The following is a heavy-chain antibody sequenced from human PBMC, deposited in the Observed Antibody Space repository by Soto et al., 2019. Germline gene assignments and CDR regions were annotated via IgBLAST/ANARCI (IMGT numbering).Heavy chain of an antibody. V-gene: IGHV4-30-2*01. D-gene: IGHD4-17*01. Sequence: SETLSITCAVSGGSISSGGYSWCWIRQPPGKGLEWIGYIYHSGSTYYNPSLKSRVTISVDRSKNQFSLKLSSVTAADTAVYYCARASTTVTTLDYWGQGTLVTVSS. CDR1: GGSISSGGYS. CDR2: IYHSGST. J-gene: IGHJ4*02. CDR3: ARASTTVTTLDY.